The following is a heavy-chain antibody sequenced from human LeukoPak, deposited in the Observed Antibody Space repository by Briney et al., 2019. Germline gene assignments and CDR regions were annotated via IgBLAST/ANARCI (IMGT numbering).Heavy chain of an antibody. CDR1: GFTFSSYG. D-gene: IGHD4-11*01. J-gene: IGHJ4*02. CDR3: AKEDYSSSFDY. CDR2: IWYGGSNK. V-gene: IGHV3-30*02. Sequence: GGSLRLSCAASGFTFSSYGMHWVRQAPGKGLEWVAVIWYGGSNKYYADSVKGRFTISRDNTKNTLYLQMNSLRAEDTAVYYCAKEDYSSSFDYWGQGTLVTVSS.